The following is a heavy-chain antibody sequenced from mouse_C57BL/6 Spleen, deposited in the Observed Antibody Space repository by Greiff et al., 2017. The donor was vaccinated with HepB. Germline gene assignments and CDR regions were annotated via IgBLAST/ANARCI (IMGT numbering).Heavy chain of an antibody. Sequence: QVQLQQPGAELVKPGASVKLSCKASGYTFTSYWMHWVKQRPGRGLEWIGRIDPNSGGTKYNEKFKSKATLTVDKPSSTADMQLSSLTSEDSAVYYCAFAYYSNYDAMDYWGQGTSVTVSS. D-gene: IGHD2-5*01. J-gene: IGHJ4*01. CDR3: AFAYYSNYDAMDY. CDR2: IDPNSGGT. CDR1: GYTFTSYW. V-gene: IGHV1-72*01.